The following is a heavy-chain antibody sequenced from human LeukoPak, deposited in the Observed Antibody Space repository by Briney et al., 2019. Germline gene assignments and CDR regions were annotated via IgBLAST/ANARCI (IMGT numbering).Heavy chain of an antibody. CDR1: GYSLTSYA. CDR3: ARAGKGAYYYDSRDNWFDP. V-gene: IGHV1-3*01. Sequence: GASVKVSCKASGYSLTSYAMNWVRQAPGQRLEWMGWINAANGNTKSSQKFQGRVTITRDTSANTAYMELSSLTFEDTAVYYCARAGKGAYYYDSRDNWFDPWGQGTLVTVSS. CDR2: INAANGNT. J-gene: IGHJ5*02. D-gene: IGHD3-22*01.